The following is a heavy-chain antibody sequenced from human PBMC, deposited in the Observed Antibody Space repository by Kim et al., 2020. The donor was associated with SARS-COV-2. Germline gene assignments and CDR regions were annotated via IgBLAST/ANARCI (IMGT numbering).Heavy chain of an antibody. J-gene: IGHJ4*02. CDR3: ARFYDSSGYYLLY. D-gene: IGHD3-22*01. Sequence: YSPSFQGQVTISADKSVSTAYLQWSSLKASDTAMYYCARFYDSSGYYLLYWGQGTLVTVSS. V-gene: IGHV5-51*01.